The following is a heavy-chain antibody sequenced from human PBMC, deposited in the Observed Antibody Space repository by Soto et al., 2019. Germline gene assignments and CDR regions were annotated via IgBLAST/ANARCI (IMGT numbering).Heavy chain of an antibody. Sequence: QVQLVQSGAEVKKPGSSVKVSCKASGDTFSSFAISWVRQAPGQGLEWMGGIIPIFRTPKYAQKFQGRVTTSADKPTSTASMELSSLRSEDTAVYYCARDKDREQLGGNYYSALDVWGQGTTVIVSS. D-gene: IGHD1-1*01. CDR3: ARDKDREQLGGNYYSALDV. J-gene: IGHJ6*02. V-gene: IGHV1-69*14. CDR2: IIPIFRTP. CDR1: GDTFSSFA.